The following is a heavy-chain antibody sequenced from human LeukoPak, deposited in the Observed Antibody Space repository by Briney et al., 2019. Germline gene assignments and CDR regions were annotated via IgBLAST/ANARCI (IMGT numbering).Heavy chain of an antibody. CDR1: GLTFDDYG. V-gene: IGHV3-20*04. Sequence: VGSLRLSCAASGLTFDDYGMTWVRQAPGKGLEWVSDINWNGGSIGYADSVKGRFTVSRDNAKNSLYLQMNSLRAEDTALYYCAREKYDSSGYYTDNYYFDYWGQETLVTVSS. CDR2: INWNGGSI. CDR3: AREKYDSSGYYTDNYYFDY. D-gene: IGHD3-22*01. J-gene: IGHJ4*02.